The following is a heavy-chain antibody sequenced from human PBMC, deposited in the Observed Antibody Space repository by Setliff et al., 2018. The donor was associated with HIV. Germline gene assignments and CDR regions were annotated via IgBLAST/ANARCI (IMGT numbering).Heavy chain of an antibody. CDR1: GFSFSSYS. CDR3: ASSRPPDDSSGYLDH. D-gene: IGHD3-22*01. J-gene: IGHJ4*01. CDR2: ISKSSSTI. V-gene: IGHV3-48*04. Sequence: PGGSLRLSCAASGFSFSSYSMNWVRQAPGKGLEWVSHISKSSSTIYYADSVKGRFTLSRDNAKNSLYLQMNSLRAEDTAVYYCASSRPPDDSSGYLDHWGQGTLVTVSS.